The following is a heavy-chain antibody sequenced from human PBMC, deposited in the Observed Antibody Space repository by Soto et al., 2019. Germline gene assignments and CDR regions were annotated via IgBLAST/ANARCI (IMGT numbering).Heavy chain of an antibody. CDR3: AKPYY. V-gene: IGHV3-23*01. Sequence: GWPLRLSCAASLFSFSTYSMHWVRQAPGKGLEWVSAISGSGGSTYYADSVKGRFTISRDNSKNTLYLQMNSLRAEDTAVYYCAKPYYWGQGTLVTGSS. J-gene: IGHJ4*02. CDR2: ISGSGGST. CDR1: LFSFSTYS.